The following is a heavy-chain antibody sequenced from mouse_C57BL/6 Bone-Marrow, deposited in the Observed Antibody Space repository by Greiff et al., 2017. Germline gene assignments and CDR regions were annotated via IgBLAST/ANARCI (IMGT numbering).Heavy chain of an antibody. V-gene: IGHV1-82*01. CDR3: ARVLITTVVATDY. J-gene: IGHJ2*01. D-gene: IGHD1-1*01. CDR2: IYPGDGDT. CDR1: GYAFSSSW. Sequence: QVQLQQSGPELVKPGASVTISCKASGYAFSSSWMNWVKQRPGKGLEWIGRIYPGDGDTNYNGKFKGKATLTADKSSSTAYMQLSSLTSEDSAVYFCARVLITTVVATDYWGQGTTLTVSS.